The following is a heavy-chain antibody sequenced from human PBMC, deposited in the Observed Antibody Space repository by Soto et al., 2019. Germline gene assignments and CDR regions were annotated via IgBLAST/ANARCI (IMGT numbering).Heavy chain of an antibody. CDR1: GFTFSSYG. V-gene: IGHV3-30*03. CDR2: ISYDGSNK. D-gene: IGHD2-2*01. CDR3: GTGSPLVVPAAILDY. Sequence: GGSLRLSCAASGFTFSSYGMHWVRQAPGKGLEWVAAISYDGSNKYYADSVKGRFTISRDNSKNTLYLQMNSLRAEDTSVYYCGTGSPLVVPAAILDYWGQGTLVTVSS. J-gene: IGHJ4*02.